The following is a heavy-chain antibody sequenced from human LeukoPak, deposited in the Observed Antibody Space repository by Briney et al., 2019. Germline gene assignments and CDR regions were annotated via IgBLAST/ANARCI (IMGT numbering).Heavy chain of an antibody. V-gene: IGHV3-7*01. CDR3: SRSLNS. CDR2: IKPDGSEK. CDR1: GFSFSTSW. Sequence: TGGSLSLSCAASGFSFSTSWMDWVRQAPGKGLEWVANIKPDGSEKYYVDSVKGRFTNSIDNAKNSMFLQMNSLRAEDTAVYYCSRSLNSWGQGTLVTVSS. J-gene: IGHJ4*02.